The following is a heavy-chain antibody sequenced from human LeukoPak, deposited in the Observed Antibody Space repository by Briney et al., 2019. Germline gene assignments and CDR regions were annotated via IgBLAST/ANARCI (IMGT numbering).Heavy chain of an antibody. V-gene: IGHV3-64*01. CDR1: GFTFSNYA. Sequence: PGGSLRLSCAPSGFTFSNYAIHWVRQAPGQGLEYVSAISSNVGSTYYANSVKGRFTISRDNSKNTLYLQMGSLRAEDMAVYYCASGSYYYDGSSPPLDYWGQGTLVTVSS. CDR2: ISSNVGST. D-gene: IGHD3-22*01. J-gene: IGHJ4*02. CDR3: ASGSYYYDGSSPPLDY.